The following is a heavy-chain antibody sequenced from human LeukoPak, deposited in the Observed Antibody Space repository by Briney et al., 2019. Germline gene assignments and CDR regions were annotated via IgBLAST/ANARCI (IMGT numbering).Heavy chain of an antibody. CDR3: ARARPALFDY. Sequence: SETLSLTCTVSGGSISGYYYNWIRHPPGKGLEWIGEIYHSGSTNYNPSLKSRVTISVDKSKSQFSLKLNSVTAADTAVYYCARARPALFDYWGQGTLVTVSS. CDR2: IYHSGST. J-gene: IGHJ4*02. D-gene: IGHD3-3*02. CDR1: GGSISGYY. V-gene: IGHV4-59*12.